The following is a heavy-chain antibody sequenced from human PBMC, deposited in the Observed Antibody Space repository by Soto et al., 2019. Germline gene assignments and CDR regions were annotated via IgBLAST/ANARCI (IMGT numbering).Heavy chain of an antibody. D-gene: IGHD3-10*01. J-gene: IGHJ3*01. V-gene: IGHV4-30-4*01. CDR2: IYYSGYN. Sequence: SETLSLIRTVHGGTLSRADYYLSWIRQPPGKGLEWIGYIYYSGYNYYNPSLKSRLTVSVDTSKNQFSLRLSSVTAADTAVYYCARGRVRWFDITWGQGTMVT. CDR3: ARGRVRWFDIT. CDR1: GGTLSRADYY.